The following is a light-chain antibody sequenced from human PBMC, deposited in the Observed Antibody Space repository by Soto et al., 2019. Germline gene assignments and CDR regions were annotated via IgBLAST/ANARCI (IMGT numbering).Light chain of an antibody. CDR2: KAS. V-gene: IGKV1-5*03. CDR1: QRISSW. CDR3: QQYNSYSVA. J-gene: IGKJ1*01. Sequence: IQITQSPSSLSAYVGDRVILTCRASQRISSWLAWYQQKPGKAPKLLIYKASTLKSGVPSRFSGSGSGTEFTLTISSLQPDDFATYYCQQYNSYSVAFGRGTKVDI.